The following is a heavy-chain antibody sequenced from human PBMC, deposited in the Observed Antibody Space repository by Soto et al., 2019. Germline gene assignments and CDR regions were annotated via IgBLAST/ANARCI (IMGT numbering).Heavy chain of an antibody. Sequence: QVQLQESGPGLVKPSETLSLTCTVSGDSISNYYWTWIRQPPGKGLEWIGFMYYTGSTNYNPSLKSRVTMSVDPSKTQFSLEMSSVTAADTAVYYCARGNDYGDYSLLGYWGQGTLVTVSS. V-gene: IGHV4-59*01. CDR3: ARGNDYGDYSLLGY. CDR2: MYYTGST. D-gene: IGHD4-17*01. CDR1: GDSISNYY. J-gene: IGHJ4*02.